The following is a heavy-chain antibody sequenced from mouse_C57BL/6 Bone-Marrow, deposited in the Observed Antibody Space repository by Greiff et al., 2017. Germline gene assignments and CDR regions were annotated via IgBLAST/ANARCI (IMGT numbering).Heavy chain of an antibody. Sequence: VQLQQPGAELVKPGASVKLSCKASGYTFTSYWMQWVKQRPGQGLEWIGEIDPSDSYTNYNQKFKGKATLTVDTSSSTAYMQLSSLTSEDSAVYYCARFGRGSDYWGQGTTLTVSS. V-gene: IGHV1-50*01. J-gene: IGHJ2*01. CDR3: ARFGRGSDY. CDR2: IDPSDSYT. CDR1: GYTFTSYW.